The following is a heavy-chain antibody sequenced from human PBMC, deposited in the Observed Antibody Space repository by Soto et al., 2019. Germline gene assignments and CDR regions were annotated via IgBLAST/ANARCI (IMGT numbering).Heavy chain of an antibody. CDR1: GFIFASFA. CDR3: AKWTYLDF. J-gene: IGHJ4*02. Sequence: LRLSCTTSGFIFASFALTWVRQAPGQELEWVATIVGSDAKTHYADSVKGRFSISRDTSRNTVYLQMNNLRADDTAIYYCAKWTYLDFWGQGTRVTVSS. V-gene: IGHV3-23*01. CDR2: IVGSDAKT. D-gene: IGHD5-12*01.